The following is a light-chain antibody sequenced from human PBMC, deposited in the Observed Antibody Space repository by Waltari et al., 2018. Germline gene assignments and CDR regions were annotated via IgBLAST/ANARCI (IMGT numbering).Light chain of an antibody. CDR1: SSDVGTYNL. Sequence: QSALTQPASVSGSAGQSITISCTGTSSDVGTYNLVSWYQQHPGRAPKLVLYEASKRPSGVSHRVPGSKTGNTASLSISGLQAEDEADYFCCSDAGCHTLVFGGGTKLTVL. CDR2: EAS. CDR3: CSDAGCHTLV. J-gene: IGLJ3*02. V-gene: IGLV2-23*02.